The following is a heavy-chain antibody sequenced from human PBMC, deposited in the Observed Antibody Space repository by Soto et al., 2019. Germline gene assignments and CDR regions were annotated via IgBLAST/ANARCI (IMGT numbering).Heavy chain of an antibody. CDR3: ARTTAVPNTLRSRYFFDY. CDR2: IFSSGST. CDR1: GGSINTFY. Sequence: PSETLSLTCTVSGGSINTFYWSWVRQPAGKGLEWIGRIFSSGSTSFNPSLESRVTISVDLSKNRFSLRLSSVTTADTALYYCARTTAVPNTLRSRYFFDYWGQGTLVTVSS. J-gene: IGHJ4*02. V-gene: IGHV4-4*07. D-gene: IGHD4-17*01.